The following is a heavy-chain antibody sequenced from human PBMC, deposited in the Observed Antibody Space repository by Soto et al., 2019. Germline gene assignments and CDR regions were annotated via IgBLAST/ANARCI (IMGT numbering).Heavy chain of an antibody. CDR2: IIPIFGTA. D-gene: IGHD6-19*01. J-gene: IGHJ1*01. CDR1: GGTFSSYA. V-gene: IGHV1-69*01. Sequence: QVQLVQSGAEVKKPGSSVKVSCKASGGTFSSYAISWVRQAPGQGLEWMGGIIPIFGTASYAQMFQGRVTIAADESTSPAYMELSSLRCEDTDVCCCARALAVAEDLGDWGQGTLVTVSS. CDR3: ARALAVAEDLGD.